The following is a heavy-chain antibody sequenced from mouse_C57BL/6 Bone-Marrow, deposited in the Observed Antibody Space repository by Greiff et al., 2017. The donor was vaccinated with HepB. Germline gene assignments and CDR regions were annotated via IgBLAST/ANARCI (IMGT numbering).Heavy chain of an antibody. D-gene: IGHD1-1*01. V-gene: IGHV1-81*01. CDR1: GYTFTSYG. J-gene: IGHJ2*01. CDR2: IYPRSGNT. CDR3: ARCPLIYYYGYFDY. Sequence: QVQLKESGAELARPGASVKLSCKASGYTFTSYGISWVKQRTGQGLEWIGEIYPRSGNTYYNEKFKGKATLTADKSSSTAYIELRSLTSEDSAVYFCARCPLIYYYGYFDYWGQGTTLTVSS.